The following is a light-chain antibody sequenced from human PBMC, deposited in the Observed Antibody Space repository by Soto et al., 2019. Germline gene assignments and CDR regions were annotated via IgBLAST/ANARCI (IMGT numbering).Light chain of an antibody. CDR3: SSYTSIDTWV. J-gene: IGLJ1*01. CDR1: SSDVGGYNY. Sequence: QSALTQPASVSGSPGQSITITCTGTSSDVGGYNYVSWCQQHPGKAPKVLISDVSNRPSGISNRFSGSKSGNTASLTISGLQAEDEADYYCSSYTSIDTWVFGTGTKLTVL. CDR2: DVS. V-gene: IGLV2-14*03.